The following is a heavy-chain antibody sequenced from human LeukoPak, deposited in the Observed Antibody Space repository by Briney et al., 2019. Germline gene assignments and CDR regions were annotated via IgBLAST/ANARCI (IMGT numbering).Heavy chain of an antibody. V-gene: IGHV3-48*02. J-gene: IGHJ5*02. CDR2: ISSSSSTI. CDR1: GFTFSSYS. D-gene: IGHD2-15*01. CDR3: ARDNYCSGGSCYSSWFDP. Sequence: PGGSLRLSCAASGFTFSSYSMNWVRQAPGKGPEWVSYISSSSSTIYYADSVKGRFTISRDNAKNSLYLQMNSLRDEDTAVYYCARDNYCSGGSCYSSWFDPWGQGTLVTVSS.